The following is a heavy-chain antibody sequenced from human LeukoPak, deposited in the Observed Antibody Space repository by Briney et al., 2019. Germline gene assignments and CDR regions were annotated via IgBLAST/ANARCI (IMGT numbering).Heavy chain of an antibody. D-gene: IGHD5-18*01. CDR2: ISAYNGNT. CDR3: ARDRGYSYGFGSTRRDAFDI. CDR1: GYTFTSYG. J-gene: IGHJ3*02. V-gene: IGHV1-18*01. Sequence: ASVKVSCKASGYTFTSYGISWVRQAPGQGLEWMGWISAYNGNTNYAQKLQGRVTMTTDTSTSTAYMELRSLRSDDTAVYYCARDRGYSYGFGSTRRDAFDIWGQGTMVTVSS.